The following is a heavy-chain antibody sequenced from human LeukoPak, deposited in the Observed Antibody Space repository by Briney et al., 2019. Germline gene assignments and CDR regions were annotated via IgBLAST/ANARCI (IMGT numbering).Heavy chain of an antibody. V-gene: IGHV1-8*02. CDR1: GYTFTDYY. Sequence: GASVKVSCKTSGYTFTDYYIHWVRQAPGQGLEWMGWMNPNSGNTGYAQKFQGRVTMTRNTSISTAYMELSSLRSEDTAVYYCARSYGSGNDDLDYWGQGTLVTVSS. J-gene: IGHJ4*02. D-gene: IGHD3-10*01. CDR2: MNPNSGNT. CDR3: ARSYGSGNDDLDY.